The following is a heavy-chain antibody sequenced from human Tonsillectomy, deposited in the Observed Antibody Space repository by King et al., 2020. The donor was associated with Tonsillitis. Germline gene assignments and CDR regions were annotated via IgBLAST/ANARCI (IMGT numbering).Heavy chain of an antibody. V-gene: IGHV3-11*01. D-gene: IGHD3-22*01. CDR1: GFTFSDYY. J-gene: IGHJ4*02. CDR2: ISSSGNTK. CDR3: ARGEPRYYDSSDYYQYYFDC. Sequence: VQLVESGGGLVKPRGSLRLSCAASGFTFSDYYMSWIRQAPGKGLEWVSYISSSGNTKYYADSVKGRFNISRDNAKNSVYLEMNSLRAEDTAVYSCARGEPRYYDSSDYYQYYFDCWGQGTLVTVSS.